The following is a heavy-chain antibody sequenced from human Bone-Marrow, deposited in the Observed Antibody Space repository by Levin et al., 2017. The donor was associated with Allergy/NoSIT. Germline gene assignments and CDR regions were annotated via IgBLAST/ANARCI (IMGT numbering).Heavy chain of an antibody. CDR3: ARSFDNGWSPHLY. CDR1: GGSISGYY. J-gene: IGHJ4*02. CDR2: IFYTGST. D-gene: IGHD6-19*01. Sequence: PSETLSLTCAVSGGSISGYYWSWIRQPPGKGLEWIGYIFYTGSTNYNPSLRSRVTMSLGTSKNEFSLKLSSVTAADTALYYCARSFDNGWSPHLYWGQGILVTVSS. V-gene: IGHV4-59*01.